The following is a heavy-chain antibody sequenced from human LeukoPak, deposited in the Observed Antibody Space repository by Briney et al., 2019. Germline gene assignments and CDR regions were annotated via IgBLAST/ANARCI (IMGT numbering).Heavy chain of an antibody. Sequence: GGSLRLSCAASGFTFSTYWMSWVRQAPGKGLEWVASTQPDGHAQYYVDSVRGRFTISRDNAKNSLYLQMNSLRAEDTAVYYCAREEYSSSWYSPVGYWGQGTLVTVSS. D-gene: IGHD6-13*01. CDR3: AREEYSSSWYSPVGY. V-gene: IGHV3-7*01. CDR2: TQPDGHAQ. J-gene: IGHJ4*02. CDR1: GFTFSTYW.